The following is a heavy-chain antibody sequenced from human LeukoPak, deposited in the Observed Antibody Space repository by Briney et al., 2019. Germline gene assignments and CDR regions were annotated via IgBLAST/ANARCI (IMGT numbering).Heavy chain of an antibody. CDR1: GFSFSRYG. V-gene: IGHV3-48*04. CDR2: IRSSDSTT. D-gene: IGHD3-22*01. CDR3: AKRADGSAHSFDY. Sequence: LTGGSLRLSCAASGFSFSRYGMKWVRQAPGKGLEWLSYIRSSDSTTYYADSVKGRFTISRDNAKNSLYLQMDSLRVEDTAVYYCAKRADGSAHSFDYWGQGTLVTVSS. J-gene: IGHJ4*02.